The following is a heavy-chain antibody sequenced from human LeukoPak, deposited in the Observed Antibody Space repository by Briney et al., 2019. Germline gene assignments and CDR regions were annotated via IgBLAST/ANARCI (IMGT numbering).Heavy chain of an antibody. CDR1: GDSIDSNSYY. J-gene: IGHJ5*02. CDR2: IYTRGSA. V-gene: IGHV4-61*02. D-gene: IGHD1-26*01. CDR3: VAGVVGPPDRIS. Sequence: PSETLSLTCTVSGDSIDSNSYYWSWIRPSAGKGLESIGRIYTRGSARYHPSLGSRVTMSVDTSKNQFSLELTSVTAAATGVYYCVAGVVGPPDRISWGQGSLVTVSS.